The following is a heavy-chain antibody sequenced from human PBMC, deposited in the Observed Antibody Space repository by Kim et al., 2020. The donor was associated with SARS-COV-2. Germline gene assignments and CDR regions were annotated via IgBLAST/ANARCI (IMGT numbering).Heavy chain of an antibody. CDR3: ASYVLLWFGELLFDY. CDR1: GGSISSSSYY. Sequence: SEILSLTCTVSGGSISSSSYYWGWIRQPPGKGLEWIGSIYYSGSTYYNPSLKSRVTISVDTSKNQFSLKLSSVTAADTAVYYCASYVLLWFGELLFDYWGQGTLVTVSS. D-gene: IGHD3-10*01. V-gene: IGHV4-39*01. CDR2: IYYSGST. J-gene: IGHJ4*02.